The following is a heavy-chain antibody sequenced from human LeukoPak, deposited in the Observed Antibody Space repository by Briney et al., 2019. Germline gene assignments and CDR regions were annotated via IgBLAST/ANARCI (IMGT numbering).Heavy chain of an antibody. D-gene: IGHD3-16*01. J-gene: IGHJ4*02. CDR3: ARETVGGSGY. CDR2: IYYSGST. CDR1: GGSISIYY. Sequence: SETLSLTCTVSGGSISIYYWSWIRQPPGKGLEWIGYIYYSGSTNYNPSLKSRVTISVDTSKNQFSLKLSSVTAADTAVYYCARETVGGSGYWGQGTLVAVSS. V-gene: IGHV4-59*01.